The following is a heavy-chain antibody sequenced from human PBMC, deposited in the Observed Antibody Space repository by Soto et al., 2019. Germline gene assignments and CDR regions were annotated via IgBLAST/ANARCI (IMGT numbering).Heavy chain of an antibody. CDR3: VSRGVRGPDFSDY. V-gene: IGHV3-48*01. Sequence: EVQLVESGGGLVQPGGSLRISCAASGFAFSSYTMNWVRQAPGKGLEWISCVSSGGTTYYADSVKGRFTISRDNAKNSLFLQMDNLRAEDTALYYCVSRGVRGPDFSDYWGQGTLVTVSS. CDR2: VSSGGTT. J-gene: IGHJ4*02. D-gene: IGHD2-8*01. CDR1: GFAFSSYT.